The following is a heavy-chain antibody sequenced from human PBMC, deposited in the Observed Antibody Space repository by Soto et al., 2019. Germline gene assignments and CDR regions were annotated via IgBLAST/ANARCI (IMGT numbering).Heavy chain of an antibody. CDR3: AKDINYYGSGSKLDV. D-gene: IGHD3-10*01. V-gene: IGHV3-23*01. J-gene: IGHJ6*04. CDR1: GFTFSSYA. Sequence: EVQLLESGGGLVQPGGSVRLSCAASGFTFSSYAMSWVRQAPGKGLEWVSAISGSGGSTYYADSVKGRFTISRDNSKNTLYLQMNSLRAEDTAVYYCAKDINYYGSGSKLDVWGKGTTVTVSS. CDR2: ISGSGGST.